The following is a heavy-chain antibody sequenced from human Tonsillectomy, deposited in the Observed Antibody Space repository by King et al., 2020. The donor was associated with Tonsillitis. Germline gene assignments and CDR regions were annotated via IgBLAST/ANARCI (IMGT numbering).Heavy chain of an antibody. CDR3: ASLSDYYDSSGYYLDY. CDR2: IDPSDSYT. CDR1: GYSFTSYW. J-gene: IGHJ4*02. Sequence: VQLVESGAEVKKPGESLRISCKGSGYSFTSYWISWVRQMPGKGLEWMGRIDPSDSYTNYSPSFQGHVTISADKSISTAYLQWSILKASDTAMYYCASLSDYYDSSGYYLDYWGQGTLVTVSS. V-gene: IGHV5-10-1*03. D-gene: IGHD3-22*01.